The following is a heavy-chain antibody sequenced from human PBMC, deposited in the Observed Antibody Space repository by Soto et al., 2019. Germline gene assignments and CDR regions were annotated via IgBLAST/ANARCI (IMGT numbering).Heavy chain of an antibody. J-gene: IGHJ4*02. D-gene: IGHD3-22*01. Sequence: SETLSLTCTVSGGSISTDYWTWIRQPPGKGLEWIGYIYNSGSTKYNPSLKSRVTMSVDTSTKEFSLRMSSVTAADTAVYYCARGSNFYDTRGFLDYWGQGALVTVSS. CDR3: ARGSNFYDTRGFLDY. CDR2: IYNSGST. V-gene: IGHV4-59*01. CDR1: GGSISTDY.